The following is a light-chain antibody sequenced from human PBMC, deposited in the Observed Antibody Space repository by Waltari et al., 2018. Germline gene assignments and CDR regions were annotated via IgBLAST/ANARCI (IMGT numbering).Light chain of an antibody. CDR3: QQTYRAAPWT. CDR1: HRIVTY. CDR2: VSS. V-gene: IGKV1-39*01. Sequence: IQITHSPSSLPALLRVRVTITSRASHRIVTYLNWYQQKPGNAPKLLIYVSSTLHRGVPLMFSAGRSGTDFTLYIYSLHPEDYATFYCQQTYRAAPWTFGHGTKVEIK. J-gene: IGKJ1*01.